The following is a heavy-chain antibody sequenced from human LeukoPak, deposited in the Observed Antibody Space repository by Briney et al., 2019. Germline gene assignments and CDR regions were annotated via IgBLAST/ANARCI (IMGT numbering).Heavy chain of an antibody. V-gene: IGHV3-23*01. CDR2: ISGSGGST. CDR1: GYPFSICP. CDR3: AKDRGYSSSWSDY. D-gene: IGHD6-13*01. Sequence: GGPLSLSCRACGYPFSICPMLWLRQAPGKPVECLSAISGSGGSTYYADSVKGRFTISRDNSKNTLYLQMNSLRAEYTAVYYCAKDRGYSSSWSDYWGQGTLVTVSS. J-gene: IGHJ4*02.